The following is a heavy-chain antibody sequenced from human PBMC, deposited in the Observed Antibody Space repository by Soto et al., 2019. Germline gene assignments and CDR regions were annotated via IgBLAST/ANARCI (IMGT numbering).Heavy chain of an antibody. CDR2: IKTKTDGGTT. V-gene: IGHV3-15*07. D-gene: IGHD2-2*03. CDR3: ATVMDRRGYGMDV. J-gene: IGHJ6*02. Sequence: EMQLVESGGGLVKPGGSLRLSCAASGFTFSNTWMNWVRQAPGKGLEWVGRIKTKTDGGTTDDAAPVKGRFTISRDDSKNTLYLQMNSLKTEDTAVYYCATVMDRRGYGMDVWGQGTTVTGSS. CDR1: GFTFSNTW.